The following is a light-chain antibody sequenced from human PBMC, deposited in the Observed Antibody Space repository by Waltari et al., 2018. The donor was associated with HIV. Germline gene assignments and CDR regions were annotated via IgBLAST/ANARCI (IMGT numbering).Light chain of an antibody. CDR1: KIGTKD. Sequence: YVLTQPPSVSVVPGQTATVACIGHKIGTKDVHWYRQRPGQAPEVVVYDDKYRPSEIPVRISGSNSGDMATLRIENVESDDEAVYSCQVWDPNDDWVFGGGTKLTVL. CDR3: QVWDPNDDWV. V-gene: IGLV3-21*02. CDR2: DDK. J-gene: IGLJ3*02.